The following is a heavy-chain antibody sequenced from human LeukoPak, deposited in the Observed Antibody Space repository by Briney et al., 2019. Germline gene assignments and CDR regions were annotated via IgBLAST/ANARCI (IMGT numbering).Heavy chain of an antibody. CDR2: IYYIGST. CDR1: GGSISNYY. Sequence: PCETLSLTCTVSGGSISNYYWSWIRQPPGKGLEWIGYIYYIGSTNYNPSLKSRVTISVDTSKNQFALKLSSVTAADTAVYYCARDRFNQAYYDMDVWGKGNTVTVSS. CDR3: ARDRFNQAYYDMDV. D-gene: IGHD1-14*01. V-gene: IGHV4-59*01. J-gene: IGHJ6*03.